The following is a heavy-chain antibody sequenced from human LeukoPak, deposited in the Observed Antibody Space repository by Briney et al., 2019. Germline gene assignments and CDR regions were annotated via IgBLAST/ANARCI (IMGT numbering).Heavy chain of an antibody. Sequence: GESLKISCKGSGYSFTNYWIGWVRQMPGKGLEWMGIIYPGDSDTRYSPSLQGQVTISADKSISTAYLQWSSLKASDTAMYYCARRPIVSGYPTFDYWGQGTLVTVSS. J-gene: IGHJ4*02. CDR2: IYPGDSDT. D-gene: IGHD3-22*01. CDR3: ARRPIVSGYPTFDY. CDR1: GYSFTNYW. V-gene: IGHV5-51*01.